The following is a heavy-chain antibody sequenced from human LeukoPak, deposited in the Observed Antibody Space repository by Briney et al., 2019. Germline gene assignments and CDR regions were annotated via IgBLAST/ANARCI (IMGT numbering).Heavy chain of an antibody. CDR1: GFTFSSYG. D-gene: IGHD7-27*01. CDR3: ARDVMITGGHDAFDI. V-gene: IGHV4-59*01. J-gene: IGHJ3*02. CDR2: ISYSGST. Sequence: GTLRLSCAASGFTFSSYGMSWVRQAPGKGLEWIGYISYSGSTNYNPSLKSRVTISVDTSKNQISLKLISVTTADTAVYYCARDVMITGGHDAFDIWGQGTMVTVSS.